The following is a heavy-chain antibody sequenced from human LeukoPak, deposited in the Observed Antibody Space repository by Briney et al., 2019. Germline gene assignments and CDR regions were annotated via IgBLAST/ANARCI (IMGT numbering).Heavy chain of an antibody. Sequence: GASVKVSCKASGFTFSTSAVQWVRQARGQRLEWIGWIVVGSGNTHYALKFQERVTITRDVSTNTAYMELSSLRSEDTAVYYCATEKHHDFWSGSYYYYMDVWGKGTTVTVSS. J-gene: IGHJ6*03. V-gene: IGHV1-58*01. CDR3: ATEKHHDFWSGSYYYYMDV. CDR2: IVVGSGNT. CDR1: GFTFSTSA. D-gene: IGHD3-3*01.